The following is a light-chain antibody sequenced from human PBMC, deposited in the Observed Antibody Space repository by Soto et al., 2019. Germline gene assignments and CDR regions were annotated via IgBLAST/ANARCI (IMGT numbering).Light chain of an antibody. J-gene: IGLJ2*01. CDR3: CSYAGSSTLV. V-gene: IGLV2-23*01. Sequence: QSVLTQPASVSGSPGQSITISCTGTSSDVGNYNLVSWYQQHPGKAPKLMIYEGSKRPSGVSNRFSGSKSGNTASLTISGLLAEDEADYYCCSYAGSSTLVFGGGTKLTVL. CDR1: SSDVGNYNL. CDR2: EGS.